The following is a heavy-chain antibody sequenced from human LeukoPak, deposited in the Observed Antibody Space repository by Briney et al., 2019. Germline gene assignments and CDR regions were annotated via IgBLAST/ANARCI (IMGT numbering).Heavy chain of an antibody. Sequence: GGSLRLSCAASGFTFSSYAMHWVRQAPGKGLEYVSTISSNGGSTYYANSVKGRFTISRDNAKNSLYLQMNSLRAEDTAVYYCARDGRADYPRDYWGQGTLVTVSS. J-gene: IGHJ4*02. V-gene: IGHV3-64*01. CDR2: ISSNGGST. CDR3: ARDGRADYPRDY. CDR1: GFTFSSYA. D-gene: IGHD3-10*01.